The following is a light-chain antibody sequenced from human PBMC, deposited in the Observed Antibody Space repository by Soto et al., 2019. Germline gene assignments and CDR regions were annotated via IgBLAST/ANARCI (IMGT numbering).Light chain of an antibody. CDR1: SSDVGGYNY. V-gene: IGLV2-14*01. Sequence: QSVLTQPASGSGSPGQSITISCTGTSSDVGGYNYVSWYQQHPGKAPKLMIYDVSNRPSGVSNRFSGSKSGNTASLTISGIQAEDEADDDCSSYTDSIRRYLYASGTKGT. CDR2: DVS. J-gene: IGLJ1*01. CDR3: SSYTDSIRRYL.